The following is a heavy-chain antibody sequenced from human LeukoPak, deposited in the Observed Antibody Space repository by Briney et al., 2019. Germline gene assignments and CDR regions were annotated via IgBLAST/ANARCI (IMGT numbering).Heavy chain of an antibody. Sequence: GGSLRLSCAASGFTFSSHSMNWVRQAPGKGLEWVSSISSSSSYIYYADSVKGRFTISRDNAKNSLYLQMNSLRAEDTAVYYCARDRPGYCSGGICSPPAWGQGTLVTVSS. CDR2: ISSSSSYI. CDR3: ARDRPGYCSGGICSPPA. V-gene: IGHV3-21*01. CDR1: GFTFSSHS. J-gene: IGHJ4*02. D-gene: IGHD2-15*01.